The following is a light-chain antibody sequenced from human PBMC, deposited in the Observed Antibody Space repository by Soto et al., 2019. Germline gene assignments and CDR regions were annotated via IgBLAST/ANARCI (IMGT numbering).Light chain of an antibody. Sequence: QSVLTQPASVSGSPGQSITISCTGTNSDVGGYNYVSWYQQHPGKAPKVLLFDVSNRASGVSNRFSGSKSGNTASLTISGLQAEDEADYYCSSYTSSRNVVFGGGTKLTVL. CDR1: NSDVGGYNY. J-gene: IGLJ2*01. CDR2: DVS. CDR3: SSYTSSRNVV. V-gene: IGLV2-14*03.